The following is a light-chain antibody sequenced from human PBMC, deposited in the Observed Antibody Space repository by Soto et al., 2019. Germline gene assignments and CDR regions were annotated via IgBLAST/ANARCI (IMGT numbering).Light chain of an antibody. CDR2: GAS. CDR3: QQYGSSSTWT. J-gene: IGKJ1*01. Sequence: EIVLTQSPGTLSLSPGERATLSCRASQSVSSTYLAWYQHKPGRPPTLLIYGASSRVTGIPDRFSGSGSGTDFTLTISRLEPEDFAVYYCQQYGSSSTWTFGQGTKVEIK. V-gene: IGKV3-20*01. CDR1: QSVSSTY.